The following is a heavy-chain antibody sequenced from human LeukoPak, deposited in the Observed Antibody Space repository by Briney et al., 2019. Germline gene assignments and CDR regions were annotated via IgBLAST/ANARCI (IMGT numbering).Heavy chain of an antibody. D-gene: IGHD2-2*01. CDR2: INQDGSEK. V-gene: IGHV3-7*01. CDR3: ARDSGTDIIVVVPAAKKDYYYGMDV. J-gene: IGHJ6*02. CDR1: GFTFSSYW. Sequence: GGSLRLSCASSGFTFSSYWMSWVRQAPGKGLEWVANINQDGSEKYYVDSVKGRFTISRDNAKNSLYLQMNSLRAEDTAVYYCARDSGTDIIVVVPAAKKDYYYGMDVWGQGTTVTVSS.